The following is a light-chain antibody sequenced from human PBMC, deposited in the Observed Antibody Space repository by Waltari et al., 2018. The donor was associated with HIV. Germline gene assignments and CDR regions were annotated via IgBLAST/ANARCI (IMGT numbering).Light chain of an antibody. V-gene: IGKV1-8*01. CDR1: QGISSY. J-gene: IGKJ4*01. CDR3: QQYYSYPVT. Sequence: IRMTQSPSSFSASTGDRVTITCRASQGISSYLAWYQQKPGKAPKLLIYAASTLQSGVPSRFSGSGSGTDFTLTISCLQSEDFATYYCQQYYSYPVTFGGGTKVEIK. CDR2: AAS.